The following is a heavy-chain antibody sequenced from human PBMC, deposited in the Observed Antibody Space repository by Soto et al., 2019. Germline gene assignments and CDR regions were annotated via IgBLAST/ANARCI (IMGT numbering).Heavy chain of an antibody. CDR3: AKDMAHDYGDFYYFDY. V-gene: IGHV3-23*01. Sequence: PGGSLRLSCAASGFSFRNYAMTWGRQVPGKGLQWVSVISGSGGSTYYADSANGRFIISRDNAKNSLYLQMNSLRAEDTALYYCAKDMAHDYGDFYYFDYWGQGTLVTVSS. D-gene: IGHD4-17*01. CDR1: GFSFRNYA. CDR2: ISGSGGST. J-gene: IGHJ4*02.